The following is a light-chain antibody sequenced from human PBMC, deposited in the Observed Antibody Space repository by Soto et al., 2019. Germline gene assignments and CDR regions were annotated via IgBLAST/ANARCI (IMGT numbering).Light chain of an antibody. CDR3: SAWDDSLNGPV. Sequence: QSVLTQPPSASGTPGQRVSISCSGGGSNIGSNPVNWYQQLPGTAPKLLIYASDQRPSGVPDRFSGSKSGTSASLAISGLQSEDEPDYYFSAWDDSLNGPVFGGGTKVTVL. CDR2: ASD. J-gene: IGLJ2*01. V-gene: IGLV1-44*01. CDR1: GSNIGSNP.